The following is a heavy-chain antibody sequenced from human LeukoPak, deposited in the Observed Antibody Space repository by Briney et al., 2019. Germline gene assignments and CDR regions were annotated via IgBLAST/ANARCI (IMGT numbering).Heavy chain of an antibody. Sequence: KTSETLSLTCTVSGYSISSDYYWGWIRQPPGKGLEWIGSIHHSGSTYYNPSLKSRVPISVDTSKNQFSLKLSSVAAADTAVYYCARASNYYYYYMDVWGKGTTVTVSS. CDR3: ARASNYYYYYMDV. V-gene: IGHV4-38-2*02. CDR1: GYSISSDYY. CDR2: IHHSGST. J-gene: IGHJ6*03. D-gene: IGHD6-6*01.